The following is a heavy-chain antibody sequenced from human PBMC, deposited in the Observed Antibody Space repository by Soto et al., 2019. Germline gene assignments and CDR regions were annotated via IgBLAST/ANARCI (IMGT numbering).Heavy chain of an antibody. CDR3: TTAFEF. Sequence: GGSLRLSCAASGFTFSNFGRFWMHWVRQVPGRGLVWVSRIDRDGSGTSYADSVKGRFTISRDNAKNMLYLQMNSLRAEDTAIYYCTTAFEFWGQGALVTVSS. V-gene: IGHV3-74*01. CDR2: IDRDGSGT. J-gene: IGHJ4*02. CDR1: GFTFSNFGRFW.